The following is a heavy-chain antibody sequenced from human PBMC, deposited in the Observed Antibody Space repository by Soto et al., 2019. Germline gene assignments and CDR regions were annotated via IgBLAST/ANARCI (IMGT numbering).Heavy chain of an antibody. CDR1: GGTFSSYA. V-gene: IGHV1-69*13. CDR3: ARGVVVVAAISYYYYGMDV. CDR2: IIPIFGTA. D-gene: IGHD2-15*01. Sequence: ASVKVSCKASGGTFSSYAISWVRQAPGQGLEWMGGIIPIFGTANYAQKFQGRVTITADESTSTAYMELSSLRSEDTAVYYCARGVVVVAAISYYYYGMDVWGQGTTVTVSS. J-gene: IGHJ6*02.